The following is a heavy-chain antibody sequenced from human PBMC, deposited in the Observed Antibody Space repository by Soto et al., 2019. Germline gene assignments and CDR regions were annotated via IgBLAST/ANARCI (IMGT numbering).Heavy chain of an antibody. CDR2: MNPNSGNT. CDR1: GYTFTSYD. J-gene: IGHJ5*02. Sequence: GASVKVSCKASGYTFTSYDINWVRQAPGQGLEWMGWMNPNSGNTGYAQKFQGRVTMTRNTSISTAYMELSSLRSEDTAVYYCARVMITFGGVIAVNWFDPWGQGTLVTVSS. CDR3: ARVMITFGGVIAVNWFDP. D-gene: IGHD3-16*02. V-gene: IGHV1-8*01.